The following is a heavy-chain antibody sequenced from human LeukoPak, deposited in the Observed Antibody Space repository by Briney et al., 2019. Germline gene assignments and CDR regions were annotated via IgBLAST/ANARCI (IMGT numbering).Heavy chain of an antibody. V-gene: IGHV1-18*01. CDR3: ARMVWQLWYFDY. Sequence: ASVKVSCKASGYTFTSYGISWVRQAPGQGLEWMGWISDYNGNTNYAQKLQGRVTMTTDTSTSTAYMELRSLRSDDTAVYYCARMVWQLWYFDYWGQGTLVTVSS. CDR2: ISDYNGNT. CDR1: GYTFTSYG. J-gene: IGHJ4*02. D-gene: IGHD5-18*01.